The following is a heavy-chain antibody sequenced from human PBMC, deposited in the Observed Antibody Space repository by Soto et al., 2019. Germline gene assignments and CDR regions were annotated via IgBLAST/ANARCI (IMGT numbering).Heavy chain of an antibody. CDR2: INPNSGVT. Sequence: QVQLVQSGAEVKKPGASVTVSCRSSGDTFTDYYMHWVRQAPGQGLEWMGWINPNSGVTKYAQKFQVWVTMTMDTSIRTVYMQLSRLRSDDTAVYYCARESGGATATLDYYYFYMDVWGTGTTVTVSS. J-gene: IGHJ6*03. CDR3: ARESGGATATLDYYYFYMDV. CDR1: GDTFTDYY. V-gene: IGHV1-2*04. D-gene: IGHD5-12*01.